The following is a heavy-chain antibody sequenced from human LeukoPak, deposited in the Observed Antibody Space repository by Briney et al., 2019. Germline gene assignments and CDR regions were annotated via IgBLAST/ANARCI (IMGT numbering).Heavy chain of an antibody. D-gene: IGHD6-13*01. Sequence: PGGSLRLSCAASGFTFSTYWMTWVRQAPGKGLEWVANMNPDGGQKYYVDSVKGRFTISRDNAKNTLYLQMNSLRAEDTAVYYCAKARSSSWYEFDYWGQGTLVTVSS. J-gene: IGHJ4*02. V-gene: IGHV3-7*03. CDR2: MNPDGGQK. CDR1: GFTFSTYW. CDR3: AKARSSSWYEFDY.